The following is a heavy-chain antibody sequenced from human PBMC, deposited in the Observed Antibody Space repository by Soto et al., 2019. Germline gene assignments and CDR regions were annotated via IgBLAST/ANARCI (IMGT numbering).Heavy chain of an antibody. V-gene: IGHV3-30-3*01. CDR2: ISYDGSNK. D-gene: IGHD1-20*01. CDR3: ARDVTGTYGMDV. Sequence: GGSPRLSCAASGFTFSSYAMHWVRQAPGKGLGWVAVISYDGSNKYYADSVKGRLTISRDNSKNTLYLQMNSLRPEDTAVYYCARDVTGTYGMDVWGQGTTVTVSS. CDR1: GFTFSSYA. J-gene: IGHJ6*02.